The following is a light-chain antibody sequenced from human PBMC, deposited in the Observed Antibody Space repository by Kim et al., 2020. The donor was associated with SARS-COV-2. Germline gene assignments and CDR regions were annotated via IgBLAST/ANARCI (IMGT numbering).Light chain of an antibody. V-gene: IGKV3-15*01. Sequence: VSPGEGATLSCRASQSVSSSLVWYQQKPGQAPRLLIYGASTRATGIPGRFSGSGSGTEFRLTITSLQSEDFAVYYCHQYNNWPLTFGGGTKVDIK. J-gene: IGKJ4*01. CDR1: QSVSSS. CDR3: HQYNNWPLT. CDR2: GAS.